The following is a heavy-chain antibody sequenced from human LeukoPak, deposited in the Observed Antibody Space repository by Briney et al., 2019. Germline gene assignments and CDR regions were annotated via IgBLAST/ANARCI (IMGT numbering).Heavy chain of an antibody. D-gene: IGHD6-19*01. CDR3: ATSSGWYPKHFGY. J-gene: IGHJ4*02. V-gene: IGHV3-23*01. CDR1: GFTFSTYP. Sequence: GGSLRLSCAASGFTFSTYPMSWVRQAPGKGLEWVSSITAGTSDTIYADSVKGRFTISRDNSKNTLSLQMNSLRAEGTALYYCATSSGWYPKHFGYWGQGILVSVSS. CDR2: ITAGTSDT.